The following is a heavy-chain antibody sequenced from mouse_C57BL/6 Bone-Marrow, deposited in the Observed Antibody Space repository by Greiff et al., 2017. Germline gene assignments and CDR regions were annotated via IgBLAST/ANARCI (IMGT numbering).Heavy chain of an antibody. D-gene: IGHD1-1*01. J-gene: IGHJ3*01. CDR2: INPYNGGT. V-gene: IGHV1-19*01. CDR1: GYTFTDYY. Sequence: EVQLHQSGPVLVKPGASVKMSCKASGYTFTDYYMNWVKQSHGKSLEWIGVINPYNGGTSYNQKFKGKATLTVDKSSSTAYMELNSLTSEDSAVYYCARMTILRPFAYWGQGTLVTVSA. CDR3: ARMTILRPFAY.